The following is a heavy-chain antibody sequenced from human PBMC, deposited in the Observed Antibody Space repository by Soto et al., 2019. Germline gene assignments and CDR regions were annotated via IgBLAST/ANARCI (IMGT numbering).Heavy chain of an antibody. D-gene: IGHD2-2*01. V-gene: IGHV3-7*03. J-gene: IGHJ4*02. CDR1: GFTFSTYW. Sequence: GGSLRLSCAASGFTFSTYWMSWVRQAPGKGLEWVADINQDGSEKYYVDSVKGRFTTSRDNAKNTLYLQMNSLRAEDTAVYYCAKDKVVVVPAADYWGQGTLVTVSS. CDR2: INQDGSEK. CDR3: AKDKVVVVPAADY.